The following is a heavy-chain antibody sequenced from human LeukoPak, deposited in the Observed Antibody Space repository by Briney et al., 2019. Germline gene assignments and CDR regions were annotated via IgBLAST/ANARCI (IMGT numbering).Heavy chain of an antibody. CDR2: IGSDGDRT. CDR3: ARGGRSGSHDKFDY. Sequence: GGSLRLSCAASGFTFSSYAMHWVRQAPGKGLEFVSGIGSDGDRTYYVSSVRGRFIISRDNSKNTLDLQMGSLRGDDMAVYYCARGGRSGSHDKFDYWGQGTLATVSS. J-gene: IGHJ4*02. D-gene: IGHD1-26*01. CDR1: GFTFSSYA. V-gene: IGHV3-64*01.